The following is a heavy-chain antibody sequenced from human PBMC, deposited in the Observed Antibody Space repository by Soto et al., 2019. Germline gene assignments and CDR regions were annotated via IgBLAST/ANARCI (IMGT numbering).Heavy chain of an antibody. CDR2: VSAGGDMT. CDR1: GFTFSSYA. J-gene: IGHJ6*02. D-gene: IGHD3-10*01. V-gene: IGHV3-23*01. Sequence: DVQLLESGGHLVQPGGSLRLSCAASGFTFSSYAMSWVRQAPGKGLAWVSRVSAGGDMTYYSDSVKGRFTISRDNSNIALFLQMNSLRIEDTALYYCARGDRGGSGSPASYYYSGVDVWGQGTTVTVS. CDR3: ARGDRGGSGSPASYYYSGVDV.